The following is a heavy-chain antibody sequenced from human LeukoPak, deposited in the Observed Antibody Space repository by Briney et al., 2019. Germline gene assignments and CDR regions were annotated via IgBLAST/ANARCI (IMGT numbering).Heavy chain of an antibody. CDR1: GGSISSYY. CDR3: AREMGSGSYYRNWYFDL. Sequence: PSETLSLTCTVSGGSISSYYWSWIRQSPGKGLEWIGYMHYSGNTKYNSSLKSRVTISLDTSKNQFSLRLSSVTAADTAVYYCAREMGSGSYYRNWYFDLWGRGTLVTVSS. D-gene: IGHD3-10*01. CDR2: MHYSGNT. V-gene: IGHV4-59*01. J-gene: IGHJ2*01.